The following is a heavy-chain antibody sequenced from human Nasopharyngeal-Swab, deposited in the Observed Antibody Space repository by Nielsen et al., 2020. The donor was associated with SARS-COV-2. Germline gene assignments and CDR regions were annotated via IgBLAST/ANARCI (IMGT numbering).Heavy chain of an antibody. CDR2: ISSSGTYI. Sequence: GESLKISCAASGFTFSSYSMNWVRQAPGKGLEWVSYISSSGTYIYYADSVKGRFTISRDNAKNSLYLQMNSLRAEDTAVYYCARDLSPATPVYYYYGMDVWGQGTTVTVSS. CDR3: ARDLSPATPVYYYYGMDV. J-gene: IGHJ6*02. CDR1: GFTFSSYS. D-gene: IGHD2-15*01. V-gene: IGHV3-21*05.